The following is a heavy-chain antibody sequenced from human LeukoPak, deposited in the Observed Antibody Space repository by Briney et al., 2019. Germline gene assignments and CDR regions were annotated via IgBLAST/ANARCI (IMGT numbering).Heavy chain of an antibody. CDR3: ARAGNYYSEY. CDR1: GFTFRTYW. J-gene: IGHJ4*02. V-gene: IGHV3-74*01. Sequence: GGSLRLSCAASGFTFRTYWMHWVRQTPGQGLVWVSRINSDGSTTNYPDSVKGRFTVSRDNAHNTLYLQMSSLRAEDTSVYYCARAGNYYSEYRGEGGQATVSS. D-gene: IGHD3-10*01. CDR2: INSDGSTT.